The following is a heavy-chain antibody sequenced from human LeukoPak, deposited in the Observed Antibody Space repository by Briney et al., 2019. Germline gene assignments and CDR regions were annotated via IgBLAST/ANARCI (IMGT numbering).Heavy chain of an antibody. CDR3: AREGETQFNPYCSSTSCYKGTFDY. CDR2: ISAYNGNT. D-gene: IGHD2-2*02. J-gene: IGHJ4*02. Sequence: ASVKVSCKASGYTFTSYGISWVRQAPGQGLEWMGWISAYNGNTNYAQKLQGRVTMTTDTSTSTAYMELRSLRSDDTAVYYCAREGETQFNPYCSSTSCYKGTFDYWGQGTLVTVSS. CDR1: GYTFTSYG. V-gene: IGHV1-18*01.